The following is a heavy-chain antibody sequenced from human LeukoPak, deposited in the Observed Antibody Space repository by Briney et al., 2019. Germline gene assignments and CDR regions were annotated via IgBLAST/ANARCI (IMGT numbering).Heavy chain of an antibody. CDR3: ARGQYSSGPEDY. J-gene: IGHJ4*02. CDR2: ISSSSDTI. CDR1: GFLFSTYS. Sequence: PGGPLTLSCAASGFLFSTYSMIWLRQAPGRGLEWVSYISSSSDTIYYADSVKGRFTISRDNAKNSLSLQMNSLRAEDTAVYYCARGQYSSGPEDYWGQGTLVTVSS. D-gene: IGHD6-19*01. V-gene: IGHV3-48*01.